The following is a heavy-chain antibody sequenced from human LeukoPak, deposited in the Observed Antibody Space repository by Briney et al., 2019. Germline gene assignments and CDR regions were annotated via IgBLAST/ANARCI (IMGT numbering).Heavy chain of an antibody. Sequence: PETLSLTCTVSGGSVSSGSYYWGWIRQPPGKGLEWIGYIYYSGSTNYNPSLKSRVNISVDTSKNQFALKLSSVTAADTAVYYCAGDRSSSFFDYLGQGTLVTVSS. CDR1: GGSVSSGSYY. CDR3: AGDRSSSFFDY. V-gene: IGHV4-61*01. D-gene: IGHD6-13*01. J-gene: IGHJ4*02. CDR2: IYYSGST.